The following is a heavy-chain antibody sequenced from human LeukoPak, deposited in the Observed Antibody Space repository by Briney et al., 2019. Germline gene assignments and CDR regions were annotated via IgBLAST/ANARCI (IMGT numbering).Heavy chain of an antibody. V-gene: IGHV1-46*01. CDR3: AREQGYYDSSGYYYFQY. CDR1: GYPFTNYY. CDR2: IKPSGGIT. J-gene: IGHJ4*02. D-gene: IGHD3-22*01. Sequence: ASVNVSCKASGYPFTNYYVHWVRQAPGQGLEWMGIIKPSGGITNYAENFRGRVTMTRDTSTSTVYMELTSLRSEDTAMYFCAREQGYYDSSGYYYFQYWGQGTLVTVSS.